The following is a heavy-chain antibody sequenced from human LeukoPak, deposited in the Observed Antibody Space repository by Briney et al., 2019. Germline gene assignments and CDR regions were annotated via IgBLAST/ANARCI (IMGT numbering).Heavy chain of an antibody. Sequence: PGRSLRLSCAASGFTFSSYAMHWVRQAPGKGLEWVAVISYDGSNKYYADSVKGRFTISRDNSKNTLYLQMNSLRAEGTAVYYCARDRLLEDRDYHYYYYMDVWGIGTTVTVSS. CDR1: GFTFSSYA. D-gene: IGHD1-1*01. J-gene: IGHJ6*03. V-gene: IGHV3-30*04. CDR3: ARDRLLEDRDYHYYYYMDV. CDR2: ISYDGSNK.